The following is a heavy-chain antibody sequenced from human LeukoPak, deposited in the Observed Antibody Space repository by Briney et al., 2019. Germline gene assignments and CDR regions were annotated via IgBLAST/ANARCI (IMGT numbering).Heavy chain of an antibody. CDR1: GFTFDDYA. D-gene: IGHD3-3*01. CDR3: AKGQPVRFLEWLLSFDY. CDR2: ISGSGGST. V-gene: IGHV3-23*01. Sequence: GGSLRLSCAASGFTFDDYAMHWVRQAPGKGLEWVSAISGSGGSTYYADSVKGRFTISRDNSKNTLYLQMNSLRAEDTAVYYCAKGQPVRFLEWLLSFDYWGQGTLVTVSS. J-gene: IGHJ4*02.